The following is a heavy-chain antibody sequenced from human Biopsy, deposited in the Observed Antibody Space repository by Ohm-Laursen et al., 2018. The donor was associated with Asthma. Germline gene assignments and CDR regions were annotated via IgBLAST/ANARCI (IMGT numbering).Heavy chain of an antibody. CDR2: ISTYNGNT. Sequence: ASVKVSCKASGYTVTRYAINWARQAPGQGLEWMGWISTYNGNTKYGRKVQGRVTMTTDTATSTAYIYLRSLRSDDTAVYYCARDQGSALSGAGMDVWGQGTTVTVSS. J-gene: IGHJ6*02. V-gene: IGHV1-18*01. CDR3: ARDQGSALSGAGMDV. D-gene: IGHD3-9*01. CDR1: GYTVTRYA.